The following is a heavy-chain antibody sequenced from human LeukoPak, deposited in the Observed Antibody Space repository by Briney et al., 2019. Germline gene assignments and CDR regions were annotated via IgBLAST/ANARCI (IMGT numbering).Heavy chain of an antibody. Sequence: EWVAVISYDGSNKYYADSVKGRFTISRDNSKNTLYLQMNSLRAEDTAVYYCARGGNDFDYWGQGTLVTVSS. J-gene: IGHJ4*02. D-gene: IGHD1-14*01. V-gene: IGHV3-30*03. CDR2: ISYDGSNK. CDR3: ARGGNDFDY.